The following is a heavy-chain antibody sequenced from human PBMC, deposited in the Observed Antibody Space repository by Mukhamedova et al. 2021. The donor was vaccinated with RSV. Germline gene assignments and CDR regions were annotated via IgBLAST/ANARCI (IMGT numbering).Heavy chain of an antibody. CDR3: ARRGNGSGRYVF. J-gene: IGHJ4*02. Sequence: NTNYSPSLRSRVSISADTSNSQVSLKLSSVTAADAAVYYCARRGNGSGRYVFWGQGTLVTVSS. V-gene: IGHV4-34*01. D-gene: IGHD3-10*01. CDR2: NT.